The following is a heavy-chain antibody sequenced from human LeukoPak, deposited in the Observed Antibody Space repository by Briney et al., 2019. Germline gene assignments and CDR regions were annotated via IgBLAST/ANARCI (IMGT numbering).Heavy chain of an antibody. CDR3: AGSGWQVYLDY. CDR2: IKQDGSER. CDR1: GFTFTSYW. V-gene: IGHV3-7*01. D-gene: IGHD6-19*01. Sequence: GGSLRLSCAASGFTFTSYWMNWVCQAPGKGLEWVANIKQDGSERYYVDSVKGRFTISRDNAKNSLYLQMNSLRAEDTGVYYCAGSGWQVYLDYWGQGTLVTVSS. J-gene: IGHJ4*02.